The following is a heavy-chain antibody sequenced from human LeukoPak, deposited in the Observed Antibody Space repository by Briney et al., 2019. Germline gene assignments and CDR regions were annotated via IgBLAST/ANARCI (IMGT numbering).Heavy chain of an antibody. CDR1: GFTFSSYS. V-gene: IGHV3-48*01. CDR3: ARRTSGSSRYFDY. D-gene: IGHD1-26*01. J-gene: IGHJ4*02. CDR2: ISSSSSTI. Sequence: SGGSLRLSCAASGFTFSSYSMNWVRQAPGKGLEWVSYISSSSSTIYYADSVKGRFTISRDNAKNSLYLQMNSLRAEDTAVYYCARRTSGSSRYFDYWGQGTLVTVSS.